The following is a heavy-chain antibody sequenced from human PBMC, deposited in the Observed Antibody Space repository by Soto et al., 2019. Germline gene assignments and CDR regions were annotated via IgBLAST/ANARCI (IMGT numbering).Heavy chain of an antibody. Sequence: EVQLVESGGGLVQPGGSLRLSCAASGFTFSSNWMHWVRQGPGKGLVWVSRIHNDESSRDYADSVKGRFTISRDNAKNTLYLEMSSLSAEDTAVYYCATGSGWYSPDYWGQGTLVTVSS. CDR3: ATGSGWYSPDY. V-gene: IGHV3-74*01. D-gene: IGHD6-19*01. J-gene: IGHJ4*02. CDR1: GFTFSSNW. CDR2: IHNDESSR.